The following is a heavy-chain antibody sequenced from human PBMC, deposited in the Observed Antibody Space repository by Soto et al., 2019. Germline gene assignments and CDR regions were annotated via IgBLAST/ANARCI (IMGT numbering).Heavy chain of an antibody. CDR2: IYYSGST. V-gene: IGHV4-31*03. J-gene: IGHJ3*02. D-gene: IGHD1-1*01. CDR1: GGSISSGGYY. CDR3: ARGMMGTESFDI. Sequence: TSETLSLTCTVSGGSISSGGYYWSWIRQHPGKGLEWIGYIYYSGSTYYNPSLKSRVTISVDTSKNQFSLKLSSVTAADTAVYYCARGMMGTESFDIWGQGTMVTVSS.